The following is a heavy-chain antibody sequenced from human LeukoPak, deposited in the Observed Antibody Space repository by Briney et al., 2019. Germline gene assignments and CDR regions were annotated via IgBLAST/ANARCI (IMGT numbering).Heavy chain of an antibody. CDR1: GGSITSGDYY. V-gene: IGHV4-30-4*08. Sequence: PSQTLSLTCTVSGGSITSGDYYWIWIRQPPGKGLEWNGHIYYSGSTYYNPSLKSRVTISVDTSKNQFSLKLSSVTAADAAVYYCARDLIPRGYSGYGYFDYWGQGTLVTVSS. J-gene: IGHJ4*02. CDR2: IYYSGST. D-gene: IGHD5-12*01. CDR3: ARDLIPRGYSGYGYFDY.